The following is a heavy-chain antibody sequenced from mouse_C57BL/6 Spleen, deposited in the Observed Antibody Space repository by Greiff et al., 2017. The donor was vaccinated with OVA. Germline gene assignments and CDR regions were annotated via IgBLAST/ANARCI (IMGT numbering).Heavy chain of an antibody. D-gene: IGHD2-3*01. CDR2: IDPNSGGT. CDR1: GYTFTSYW. J-gene: IGHJ1*03. CDR3: ARGIYDGYLHSGWYFDV. Sequence: QVQLQQPGAELVKPGASVKLSCTASGYTFTSYWMHWVKQRPGRGLEWIGRIDPNSGGTKYNEKFQSKATLTVDTPSSTAYMQLSSLTSEDSAVYYSARGIYDGYLHSGWYFDVWGTGTTVTVSS. V-gene: IGHV1-72*01.